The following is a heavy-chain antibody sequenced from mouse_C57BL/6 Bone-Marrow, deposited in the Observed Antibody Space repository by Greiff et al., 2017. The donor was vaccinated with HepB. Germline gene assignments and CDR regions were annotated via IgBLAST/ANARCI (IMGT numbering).Heavy chain of an antibody. Sequence: SGGDLVKPGGSLKLSCAASGFTFSSYGMSWVRQTPDKRLEWVATISSGGSYTYYPDSVKGRFTISRDNAKNTLYLQMSSLKSEDTAMYYCARPYYYGSSPWFAYWGQGTLVTVSA. CDR2: ISSGGSYT. CDR3: ARPYYYGSSPWFAY. CDR1: GFTFSSYG. J-gene: IGHJ3*01. V-gene: IGHV5-6*01. D-gene: IGHD1-1*01.